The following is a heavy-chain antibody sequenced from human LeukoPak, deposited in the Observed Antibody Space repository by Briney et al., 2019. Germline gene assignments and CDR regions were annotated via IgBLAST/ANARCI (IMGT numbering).Heavy chain of an antibody. CDR3: ARGVAYSSGWILDY. CDR1: GGSFSGYY. Sequence: SETLSLTCAVYGGSFSGYYWSWIRQPPGKGLEWIGEINHSGSTNYNPSLKSRVTISVDTSKNQFSLKLSSVTAADTAVYYCARGVAYSSGWILDYWGQGTPVTVSS. V-gene: IGHV4-34*01. CDR2: INHSGST. J-gene: IGHJ4*02. D-gene: IGHD6-19*01.